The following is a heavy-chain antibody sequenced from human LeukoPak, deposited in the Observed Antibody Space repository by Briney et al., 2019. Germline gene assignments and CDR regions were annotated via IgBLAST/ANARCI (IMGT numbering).Heavy chain of an antibody. J-gene: IGHJ4*02. Sequence: PGRSLRLSFAASGFTFDDYGMHWVRQAPGKGLEWVSGISWNGGTVGYADSATRPFTISRDKAKNSLYLQINSLRAEDTALYYCAKDLRENTSSWYVVGYFDYWGRGTLVTVSS. CDR1: GFTFDDYG. D-gene: IGHD6-13*01. CDR3: AKDLRENTSSWYVVGYFDY. V-gene: IGHV3-9*01. CDR2: ISWNGGTV.